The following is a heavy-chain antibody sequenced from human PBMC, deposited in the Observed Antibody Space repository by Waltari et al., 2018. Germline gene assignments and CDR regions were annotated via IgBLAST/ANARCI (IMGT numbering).Heavy chain of an antibody. J-gene: IGHJ6*02. CDR1: GITFGAYW. D-gene: IGHD1-26*01. Sequence: EMQLVESGGDLVQPGGSLSLSCAASGITFGAYWMSWVRQAPGKGLEWVSNIKQDGSEKNYVDSVKGRFTISRDNAKKLLYLQMNSLRVEDTAVYFWARVGATNLPYFYGMDVWGQGTTVTVSS. CDR3: ARVGATNLPYFYGMDV. V-gene: IGHV3-7*01. CDR2: IKQDGSEK.